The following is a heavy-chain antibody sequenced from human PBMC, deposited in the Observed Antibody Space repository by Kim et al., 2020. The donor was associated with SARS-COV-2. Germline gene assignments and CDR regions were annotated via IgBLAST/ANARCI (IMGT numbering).Heavy chain of an antibody. V-gene: IGHV4-39*01. J-gene: IGHJ4*02. CDR3: ATSYSSSSGRDY. D-gene: IGHD6-6*01. Sequence: YYNPSLRGRVTISVDASKNQFSVKLSSVTAADTAVYYCATSYSSSSGRDYWGQGTLVTVSS.